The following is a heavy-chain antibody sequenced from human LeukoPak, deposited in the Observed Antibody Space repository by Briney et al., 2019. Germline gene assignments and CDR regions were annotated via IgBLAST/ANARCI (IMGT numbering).Heavy chain of an antibody. CDR3: AKGSSGYFFDL. CDR1: GFIFNNYG. CDR2: ISNDGGGT. J-gene: IGHJ4*02. Sequence: GGSLRLSCAASGFIFNNYGLVWVRQAPGKGLEWVSAISNDGGGTTYADFVKGRFSLPRDNSKNTLFLQMNSLRAEDTALYYCAKGSSGYFFDLWGQGTRVTVSS. D-gene: IGHD3-22*01. V-gene: IGHV3-23*01.